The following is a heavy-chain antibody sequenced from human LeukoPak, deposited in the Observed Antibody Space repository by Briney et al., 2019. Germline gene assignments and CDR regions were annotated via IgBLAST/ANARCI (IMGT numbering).Heavy chain of an antibody. D-gene: IGHD1-20*01. CDR1: GYTFTGYY. CDR2: INPKSGGT. J-gene: IGHJ4*02. CDR3: ARDITGRRALDY. Sequence: GASVTVSCKASGYTFTGYYMHWVRQAPGQGLEWMGWINPKSGGTNYAQKFQGRVTMTRDTSISTSYMEVSRLRSDDTAVYYCARDITGRRALDYWGQGVLVTVSS. V-gene: IGHV1-2*02.